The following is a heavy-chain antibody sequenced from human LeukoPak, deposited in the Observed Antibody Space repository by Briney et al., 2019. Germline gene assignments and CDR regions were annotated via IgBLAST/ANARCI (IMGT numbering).Heavy chain of an antibody. V-gene: IGHV1-69*13. CDR1: GGTFSSYA. CDR3: ARDDDSFHYFDY. Sequence: SVKVSCKASGGTFSSYAISWVRQAPGQGLEWMGGIIPIFGTANYAQKFQGRVTITADESTSTAYMELSSLRSEDTAVYYCARDDDSFHYFDYWGQGTLVTVSS. CDR2: IIPIFGTA. J-gene: IGHJ4*02. D-gene: IGHD3-22*01.